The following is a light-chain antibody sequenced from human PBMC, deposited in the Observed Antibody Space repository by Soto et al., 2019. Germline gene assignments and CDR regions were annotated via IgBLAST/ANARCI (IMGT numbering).Light chain of an antibody. CDR1: QSITTY. J-gene: IGKJ1*01. CDR3: QHSYGTPWT. V-gene: IGKV1-39*01. Sequence: DIQMTQSPSSLSASVGDRVTVTCRASQSITTYLNWYQQKPGKAPKLLIYAASSLQSGVPSRFSGSGSGTDFTLTITSLHPEDFATYFCQHSYGTPWTFGHGTNVEIK. CDR2: AAS.